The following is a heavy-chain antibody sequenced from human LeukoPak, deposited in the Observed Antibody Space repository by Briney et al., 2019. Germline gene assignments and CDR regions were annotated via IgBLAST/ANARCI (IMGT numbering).Heavy chain of an antibody. D-gene: IGHD3-22*01. J-gene: IGHJ4*02. CDR2: ISYDGSNK. V-gene: IGHV3-30-3*01. CDR1: GFTFSSYA. Sequence: GGSLRLSCAASGFTFSSYAMHWVRQAPGKGLEWVAVISYDGSNKYYADSVKGRFTISRDNAKNSLYLQMNSLRAEDTAVYYCARDPSMIVVPAGYFDYWGQGTLVTVSS. CDR3: ARDPSMIVVPAGYFDY.